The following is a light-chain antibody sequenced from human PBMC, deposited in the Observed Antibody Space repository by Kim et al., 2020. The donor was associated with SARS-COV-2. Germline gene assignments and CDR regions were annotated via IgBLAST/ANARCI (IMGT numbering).Light chain of an antibody. CDR1: QGISSY. CDR3: QRLNSYPLT. J-gene: IGKJ4*01. Sequence: SAAVGDRVTITCRASQGISSYLAWYQQKPGQAPKLLIHAASTLQTGVPSRFSGSGSGTEFTLTISSLQPEDFATYYCQRLNSYPLTFGGGTKLEIK. CDR2: AAS. V-gene: IGKV1-9*01.